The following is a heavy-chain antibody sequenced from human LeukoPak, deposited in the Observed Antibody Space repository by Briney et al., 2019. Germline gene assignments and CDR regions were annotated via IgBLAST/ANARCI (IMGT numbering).Heavy chain of an antibody. CDR1: VGTFSRYV. V-gene: IGHV1-69*05. CDR2: IIPIFCTA. Sequence: SVKVSCKASVGTFSRYVISWVRQAPGHGREWMGGIIPIFCTANYTQKFQGRVTITTDESTSTAYMELSSLRSEDTAVYYCARARDILACYDYYYYMDVWGKGTTVTVSS. J-gene: IGHJ6*03. CDR3: ARARDILACYDYYYYMDV. D-gene: IGHD3-9*01.